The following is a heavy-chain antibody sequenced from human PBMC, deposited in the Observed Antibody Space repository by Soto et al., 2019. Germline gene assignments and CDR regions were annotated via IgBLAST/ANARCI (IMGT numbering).Heavy chain of an antibody. Sequence: PSETLSRTCAVSGCSLSSSAYSWSWIRQPPGKCLEWIGFIYQSGSTYYNPSLKSRVTMSLDRPKNQFSLKLSSVTAADTAVYYCARELLFYDSHGLPWHAAFAICAQGTMVTVS. D-gene: IGHD3-22*01. CDR3: ARELLFYDSHGLPWHAAFAI. V-gene: IGHV4-30-2*01. J-gene: IGHJ3*02. CDR2: IYQSGST. CDR1: GCSLSSSAYS.